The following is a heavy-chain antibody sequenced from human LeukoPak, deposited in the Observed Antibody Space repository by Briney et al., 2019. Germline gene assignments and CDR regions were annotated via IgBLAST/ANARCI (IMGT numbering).Heavy chain of an antibody. J-gene: IGHJ3*02. V-gene: IGHV1-2*02. Sequence: GASVKVSCKTSGYTFTGYYMHWVRQAPGQGLEWMGWINPNSGGTNYAQKFQGRVTMTRDMSTTTVNMELSSLRSEDTAVYYCARGSSRSPRDAFDIWGQGTMVTVSS. CDR1: GYTFTGYY. CDR3: ARGSSRSPRDAFDI. CDR2: INPNSGGT.